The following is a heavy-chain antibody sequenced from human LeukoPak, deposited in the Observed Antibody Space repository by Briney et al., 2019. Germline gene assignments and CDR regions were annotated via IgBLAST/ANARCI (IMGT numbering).Heavy chain of an antibody. V-gene: IGHV3-11*01. CDR2: INIGGTNT. CDR1: GFTFNDYY. CDR3: ATDGAGFDT. Sequence: GGFLRLSCAASGFTFNDYYMSWIRQAPGKGLGWLSYINIGGTNTHYADSVKGRFTISRDNAKKSLYLEMNNLRAEDTAVYYCATDGAGFDTWGQGVLVTVSS. J-gene: IGHJ5*02.